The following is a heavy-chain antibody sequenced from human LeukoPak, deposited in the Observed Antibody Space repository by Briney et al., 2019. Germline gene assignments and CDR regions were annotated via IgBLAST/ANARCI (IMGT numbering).Heavy chain of an antibody. CDR3: ARHPHYYFDNSAR. CDR1: CDYVRTSNSY. J-gene: IGHJ4*02. D-gene: IGHD3-22*01. V-gene: IGHV4-39*01. Sequence: PSETLSLTCTVSCDYVRTSNSYWGWIRQPPGKGLEWIGSMFYSGNTYYNPSLKSRVTISVDTSKNQLSLRLSSVTAADTAVYYCARHPHYYFDNSARWGQGTLVTVSS. CDR2: MFYSGNT.